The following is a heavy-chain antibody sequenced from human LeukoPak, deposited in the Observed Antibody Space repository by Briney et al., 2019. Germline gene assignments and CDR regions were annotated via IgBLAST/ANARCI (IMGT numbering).Heavy chain of an antibody. J-gene: IGHJ4*02. CDR2: ISYDGSNK. V-gene: IGHV3-30*03. CDR3: ARQEDSSGWYGITGTTGIDY. D-gene: IGHD1-20*01. Sequence: GGSLRLSCAASGFTFSSYGMHWVRQAPGKGLEWVAVISYDGSNKYYADSVKGRFTISRDNSKNTLYLQMNSLRAEDTAVYYCARQEDSSGWYGITGTTGIDYWGQGTLVTVSS. CDR1: GFTFSSYG.